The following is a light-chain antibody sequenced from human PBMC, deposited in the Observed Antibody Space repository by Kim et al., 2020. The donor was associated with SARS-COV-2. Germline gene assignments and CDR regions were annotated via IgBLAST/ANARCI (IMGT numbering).Light chain of an antibody. CDR3: QQRTKWPHT. CDR1: KSVSSY. CDR2: DAA. Sequence: WSAGERATLAGRDSKSVSSYLAWYQQKLGQARRLLIDDAANRATGIPARFSGSGSGTDFTLTISSREPEDLAVYYCQQRTKWPHTFGGGTKVDIK. J-gene: IGKJ4*01. V-gene: IGKV3-11*01.